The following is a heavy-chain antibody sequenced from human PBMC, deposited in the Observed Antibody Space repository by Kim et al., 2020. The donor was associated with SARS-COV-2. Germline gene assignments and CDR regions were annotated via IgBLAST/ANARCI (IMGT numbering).Heavy chain of an antibody. V-gene: IGHV3-23*01. Sequence: KGRFTISRDNSKNTLYLQMNSLRAEDTAVYYCAKALTMVRGVNPPDAFDIWGQGTMVTVSS. CDR3: AKALTMVRGVNPPDAFDI. D-gene: IGHD3-10*01. J-gene: IGHJ3*02.